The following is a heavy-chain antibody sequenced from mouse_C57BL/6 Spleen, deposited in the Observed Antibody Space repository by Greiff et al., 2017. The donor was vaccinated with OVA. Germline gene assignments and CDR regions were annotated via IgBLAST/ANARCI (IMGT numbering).Heavy chain of an antibody. Sequence: VQLQQSGPELVKPGASVKMSCKASGYTFTDYHMHWVKQSHGNSLEWIGSINPNNGGTSYNQKFKGKATLTVNKSSSTAYMELRSLTSEDSAVYYCSYYGNSSAYWGQGTLVTVSA. J-gene: IGHJ3*01. CDR1: GYTFTDYH. V-gene: IGHV1-22*01. CDR2: INPNNGGT. CDR3: SYYGNSSAY. D-gene: IGHD2-1*01.